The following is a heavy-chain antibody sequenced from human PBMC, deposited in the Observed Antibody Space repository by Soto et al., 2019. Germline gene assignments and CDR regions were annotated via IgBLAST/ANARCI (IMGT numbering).Heavy chain of an antibody. CDR3: VRDGTKTLRDWFDP. D-gene: IGHD1-1*01. CDR1: SASISGFY. Sequence: TSETLSLTCTVSSASISGFYWSWIRKSAGKGLEWIGRIYATGTTDYNPSLKSRVMMSVDTSKKQFPLKLRSVTAADTAVYYCVRDGTKTLRDWFDPWGQGISVTVSS. V-gene: IGHV4-4*07. CDR2: IYATGTT. J-gene: IGHJ5*02.